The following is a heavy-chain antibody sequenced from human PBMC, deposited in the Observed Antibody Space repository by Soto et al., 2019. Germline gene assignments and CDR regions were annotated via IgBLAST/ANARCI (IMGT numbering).Heavy chain of an antibody. CDR1: GGSISSSSYY. D-gene: IGHD4-17*01. V-gene: IGHV4-39*01. J-gene: IGHJ6*02. Sequence: PSETLSLTCTVSGGSISSSSYYWGWIRQPPGKGLEWIGSIYYSGSTYYNPSLKSRVTISVDTSKNQFSLKLSSVTAADTAVYYFARHPFWGTVTQHYYYYGMDVWGQGTTVTVSS. CDR3: ARHPFWGTVTQHYYYYGMDV. CDR2: IYYSGST.